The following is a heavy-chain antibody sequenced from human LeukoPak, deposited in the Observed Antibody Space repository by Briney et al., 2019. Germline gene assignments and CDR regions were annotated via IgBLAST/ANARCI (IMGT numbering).Heavy chain of an antibody. CDR3: ARDNGSSDAFDI. CDR1: GFTFSSYG. V-gene: IGHV3-33*01. J-gene: IGHJ3*02. Sequence: PGRSLRLSCAASGFTFSSYGMHWVRQAPGKGLEWVAVIWYDGSNKYYADSVKGRFTISRDNSKNTLYLQMNSLRAEDTAVYYCARDNGSSDAFDIWGQGTMVTVSS. D-gene: IGHD6-6*01. CDR2: IWYDGSNK.